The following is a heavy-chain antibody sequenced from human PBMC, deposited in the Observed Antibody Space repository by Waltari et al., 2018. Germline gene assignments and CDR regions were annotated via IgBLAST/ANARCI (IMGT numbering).Heavy chain of an antibody. CDR2: IRGTQSNI. Sequence: EVRLAESGGGLVKPGGSLRLACTASGFDFSDYDMNWVRQAPGAGLECVSAIRGTQSNIFYVASVKGRFTVSGDNAKNSLYLQMDNLRAEDSGLYFCTRDLYGSGGDWFDPWGQGTLVTVSS. D-gene: IGHD3-10*01. CDR1: GFDFSDYD. J-gene: IGHJ5*02. V-gene: IGHV3-21*03. CDR3: TRDLYGSGGDWFDP.